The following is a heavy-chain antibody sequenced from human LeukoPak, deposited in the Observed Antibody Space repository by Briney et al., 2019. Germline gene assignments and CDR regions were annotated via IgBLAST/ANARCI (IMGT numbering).Heavy chain of an antibody. J-gene: IGHJ4*02. CDR2: ITSSSDTI. CDR1: GFTFSSYW. V-gene: IGHV3-48*01. CDR3: ASSRGNFDY. Sequence: GGSLRLSCAASGFTFSSYWMSWVRQAPGKGLEWVSYITSSSDTIYYGDSVKGRFTVSRDNAKNSLYLQMNSLRAEDTAVYYCASSRGNFDYWGQGTLVTVSS. D-gene: IGHD1-26*01.